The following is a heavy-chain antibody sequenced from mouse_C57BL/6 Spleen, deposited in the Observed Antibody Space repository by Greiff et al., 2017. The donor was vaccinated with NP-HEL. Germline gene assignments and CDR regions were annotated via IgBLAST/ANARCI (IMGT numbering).Heavy chain of an antibody. CDR1: GYTFTDYY. V-gene: IGHV1-76*01. J-gene: IGHJ4*01. CDR2: IYPGSGNT. CDR3: ARAYYGYDDAMDY. Sequence: QVQLQKSGAELVRPGASVKLSCKASGYTFTDYYINWVKQRPGQGLEWIARIYPGSGNTYYNEKFKGKATLTAEKSSSTAYMQLSSLTSEDSAVYFCARAYYGYDDAMDYWGQGTSVTVSS. D-gene: IGHD2-2*01.